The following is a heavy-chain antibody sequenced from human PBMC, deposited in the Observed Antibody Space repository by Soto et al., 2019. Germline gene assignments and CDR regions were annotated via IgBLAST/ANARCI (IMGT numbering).Heavy chain of an antibody. V-gene: IGHV3-48*01. CDR1: GFTFSSYS. CDR3: ARAPSGYFDWGHDAFDI. J-gene: IGHJ3*02. D-gene: IGHD3-9*01. CDR2: ISSSSSTI. Sequence: GGSLRLSCAASGFTFSSYSMNWVRQAPGKGLEWVSYISSSSSTIYYADSVKGRFTISRDNAKNSLYLQMNSLRAEDTAVYYCARAPSGYFDWGHDAFDIWGQGTMVTVSS.